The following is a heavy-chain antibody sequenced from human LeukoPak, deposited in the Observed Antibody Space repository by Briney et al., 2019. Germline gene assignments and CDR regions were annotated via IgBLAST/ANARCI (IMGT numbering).Heavy chain of an antibody. D-gene: IGHD2-8*02. CDR2: IKQEGSDK. CDR1: GFTFTINW. J-gene: IGHJ1*01. Sequence: GGSLRLSCAASGFTFTINWMSWVREAPGKGLERVANIKQEGSDKCYVDSVPGRLTISRDDAKSLFYLQMTRLRDEDRVVYYCTRETWFIGNWGQGPVV. V-gene: IGHV3-7*01. CDR3: TRETWFIGN.